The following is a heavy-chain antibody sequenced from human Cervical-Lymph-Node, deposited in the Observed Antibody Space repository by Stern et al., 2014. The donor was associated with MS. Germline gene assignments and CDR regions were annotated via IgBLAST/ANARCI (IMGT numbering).Heavy chain of an antibody. CDR1: GFTFSTYA. CDR3: ARGGRGVGLEY. J-gene: IGHJ4*02. V-gene: IGHV3-30-3*01. CDR2: VSYDGTQR. D-gene: IGHD3-10*01. Sequence: QLVPSGGGVVQPGRSLSLSCVASGFTFSTYAMHWVRQAPGKGLEWVAFVSYDGTQRNSTDSVKARFTISRDNSKNTLYLHMNSLRDEDTAVYFCARGGRGVGLEYWGQGALVTVSS.